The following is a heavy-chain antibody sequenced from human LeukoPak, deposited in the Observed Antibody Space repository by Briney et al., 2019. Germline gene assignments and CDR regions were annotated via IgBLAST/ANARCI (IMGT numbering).Heavy chain of an antibody. CDR1: GFTFSLYG. CDR3: TTVGDIPASDH. J-gene: IGHJ5*02. Sequence: GGSLRLSCAASGFTFSLYGMHWVRQAPGKGLVWVSYVSSDGSRTGHADSVKGRFTISRDNAKNTLYLQMNSLTAEDTAVYYCTTVGDIPASDHWGQGPLVTVSS. V-gene: IGHV3-74*01. CDR2: VSSDGSRT. D-gene: IGHD2-2*01.